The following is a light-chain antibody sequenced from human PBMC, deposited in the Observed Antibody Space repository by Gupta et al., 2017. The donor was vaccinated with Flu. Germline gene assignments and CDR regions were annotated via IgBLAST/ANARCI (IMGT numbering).Light chain of an antibody. CDR2: EVS. V-gene: IGLV2-14*01. CDR3: SSYTNTGTLVV. Sequence: QSALTQPASVSGSPGQSIAIPCTGTSSDVGGYEYVSWYQQHPDKAPKLMIFEVSNRPSGVSDRFSGSKSGNTASLTISGLQAEDEADYYCSSYTNTGTLVVFGGGTKLTVL. CDR1: SSDVGGYEY. J-gene: IGLJ2*01.